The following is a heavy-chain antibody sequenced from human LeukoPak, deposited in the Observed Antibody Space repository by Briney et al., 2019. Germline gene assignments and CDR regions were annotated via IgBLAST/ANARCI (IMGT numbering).Heavy chain of an antibody. V-gene: IGHV3-23*01. D-gene: IGHD5/OR15-5a*01. CDR2: ISKTGST. CDR1: GFTFSSYA. CDR3: AKGNLRGPPPNIDF. Sequence: GGSLRLSCAASGFTFSSYAMSWVRQAPGKGLEWVSAISKTGSTYYADSVKARFTISRDNSKNTLYLQMNSLTAEDTAVYYCAKGNLRGPPPNIDFWGQGTWSPSPQ. J-gene: IGHJ4*02.